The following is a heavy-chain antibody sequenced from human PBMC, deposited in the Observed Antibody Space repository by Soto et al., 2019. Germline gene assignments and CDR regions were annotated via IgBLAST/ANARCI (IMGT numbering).Heavy chain of an antibody. V-gene: IGHV3-7*01. CDR1: GFTFSSYW. D-gene: IGHD3-10*02. CDR2: IKQDGSEK. Sequence: GGSLRLSCAASGFTFSSYWMSWVRQAPGKGLEWVANIKQDGSEKYYVDSVKGRFTISRDNAKNSLYLQMNSLRAEDTAVYYCARDSGCSGSSSLIPEYYYYYYYMDVWGKGTTVTVSS. J-gene: IGHJ6*03. CDR3: ARDSGCSGSSSLIPEYYYYYYYMDV.